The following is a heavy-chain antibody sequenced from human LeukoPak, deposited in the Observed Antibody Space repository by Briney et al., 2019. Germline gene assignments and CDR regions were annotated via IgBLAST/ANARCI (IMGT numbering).Heavy chain of an antibody. CDR2: INHSGST. J-gene: IGHJ4*02. D-gene: IGHD6-6*01. V-gene: IGHV4-34*01. CDR1: GGSFSGYY. Sequence: SETLSLTCAVYGGSFSGYYWSWIRQPPGKGLEWIWEINHSGSTNYNPSLKSRVTISVDTSKNQFSLKLSSVTAADTAVYYCARDPPSAYTSPWFYFDYWGQGTLVTVSS. CDR3: ARDPPSAYTSPWFYFDY.